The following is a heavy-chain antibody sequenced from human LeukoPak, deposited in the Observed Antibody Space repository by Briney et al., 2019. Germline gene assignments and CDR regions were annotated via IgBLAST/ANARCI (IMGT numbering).Heavy chain of an antibody. CDR3: ARDPARGGNYLYNWFDP. CDR1: VYSISSGYY. Sequence: SETLSLTCTVSVYSISSGYYWGWIRQPPGKGLEWIGSIYHTGSTYYNPSLKSRVTISVDTSNNRFSLKLRSVTAADTAVYYCARDPARGGNYLYNWFDPWGQGILVTVSS. V-gene: IGHV4-38-2*02. J-gene: IGHJ5*02. CDR2: IYHTGST. D-gene: IGHD1-7*01.